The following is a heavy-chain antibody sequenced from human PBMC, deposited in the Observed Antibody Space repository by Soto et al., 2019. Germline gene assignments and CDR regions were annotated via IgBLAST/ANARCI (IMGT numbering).Heavy chain of an antibody. Sequence: EVQLVESGGGLVQPGGSLRLSCAASGFTFSMYWMSWVRQAPGKGLEWVANIKEDGSEKYHVDSVKGPLASSRDNAKNSLYLQMNSLSYGDTAVYGFASVLRSGVTGYSFDIWGQGTTVTVFS. CDR2: IKEDGSEK. D-gene: IGHD3-3*01. V-gene: IGHV3-7*01. CDR1: GFTFSMYW. J-gene: IGHJ3*02. CDR3: ASVLRSGVTGYSFDI.